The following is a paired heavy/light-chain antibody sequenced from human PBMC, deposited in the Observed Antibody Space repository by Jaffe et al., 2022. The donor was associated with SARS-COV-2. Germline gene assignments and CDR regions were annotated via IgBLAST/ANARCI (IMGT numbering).Heavy chain of an antibody. V-gene: IGHV1-46*01. Sequence: QVQLVQSGAEVKKPGASVKVSCKASGYSFTSYYSHWVRQAPGQGPEYLGLINPSGGSAIYAQKLQGRVTMARDTSTSTVYMELSSLRSEDTAVYYCARGGISGGLDYWGQGTLVTVSS. CDR2: INPSGGSA. J-gene: IGHJ4*02. D-gene: IGHD3-16*01. CDR1: GYSFTSYY. CDR3: ARGGISGGLDY.
Light chain of an antibody. Sequence: EIVLTQSPGTLSLSPGERATLSCRASQSVDSGYLAWYQQKPGQAPRLLMYGASSRATGIPDRFSGSGSGTDFTLTISRLEPEDFAVYYCQQYDSSPQTFGQGTRLEIK. CDR2: GAS. CDR3: QQYDSSPQT. J-gene: IGKJ5*01. CDR1: QSVDSGY. V-gene: IGKV3-20*01.